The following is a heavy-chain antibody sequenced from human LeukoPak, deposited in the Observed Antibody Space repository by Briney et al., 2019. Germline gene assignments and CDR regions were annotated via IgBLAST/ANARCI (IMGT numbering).Heavy chain of an antibody. Sequence: PGGSLRLSCAASGFTFSSYGMHWVRQAPGKGLEWVAFIRYDGSNKYCADSVKGRFTISRDNSKNTLYLQMNSLRAEDTAVYYCARVHAAVAGYDYWGQGTLVTVSS. J-gene: IGHJ4*02. CDR1: GFTFSSYG. CDR2: IRYDGSNK. D-gene: IGHD6-19*01. V-gene: IGHV3-30*02. CDR3: ARVHAAVAGYDY.